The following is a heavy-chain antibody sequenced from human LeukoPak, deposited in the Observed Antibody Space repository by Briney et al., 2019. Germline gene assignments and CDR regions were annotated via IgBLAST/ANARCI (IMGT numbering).Heavy chain of an antibody. CDR3: ATAPSQQQLVLVY. CDR1: GYTFTSYY. D-gene: IGHD6-13*01. V-gene: IGHV1-46*01. Sequence: ASVKVSCKASGYTFTSYYMHWVRQAPGQGLEWMGIINPSGGSTSYAQKFQGRVTMTEDTSTDTAYMELSSLRSEDTAVYYCATAPSQQQLVLVYWGQGTLVTVSS. CDR2: INPSGGST. J-gene: IGHJ4*02.